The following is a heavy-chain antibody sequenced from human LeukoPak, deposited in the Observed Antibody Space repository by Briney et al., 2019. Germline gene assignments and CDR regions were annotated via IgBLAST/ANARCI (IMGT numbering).Heavy chain of an antibody. CDR2: LGTAGDT. CDR3: ARQSTPHGNFDY. D-gene: IGHD5-24*01. J-gene: IGHJ4*02. CDR1: GFTLNNYA. V-gene: IGHV3-13*01. Sequence: PGGSLRLSCATSGFTLNNYAMHWVRQPTGEGLEWVSALGTAGDTFYPGSVKGRFSISRDNAKKSLLLQMNSLRVEDTAIYYCARQSTPHGNFDYWGQGTLVTVSS.